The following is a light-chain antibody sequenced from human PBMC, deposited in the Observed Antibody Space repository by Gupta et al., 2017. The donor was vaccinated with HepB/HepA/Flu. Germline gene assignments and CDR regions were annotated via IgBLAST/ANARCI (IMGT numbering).Light chain of an antibody. Sequence: IVMTQSPATLSVSPGGRATLSCRASQSVGTTLAWYQQKPGQGPRLLISGTSIRATGVPARFSGSGAGTEFTLPISSLQSEDVAVYYCLQHNQWSPWTFGQGTKVEIK. CDR1: QSVGTT. V-gene: IGKV3-15*01. CDR2: GTS. CDR3: LQHNQWSPWT. J-gene: IGKJ1*01.